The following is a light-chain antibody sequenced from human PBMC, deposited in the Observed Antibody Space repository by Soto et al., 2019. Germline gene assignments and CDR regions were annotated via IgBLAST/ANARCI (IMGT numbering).Light chain of an antibody. Sequence: IPLTPYPISLSGSVGDGVTVTFRASQSISSWLAWYQQKPGKAPKLLIYKASSLESGVPSRFSGSGSGTEFTLTISSLQPDDFATYYCQQYNSYFLTFGGGTKVDI. J-gene: IGKJ4*01. V-gene: IGKV1-5*03. CDR1: QSISSW. CDR2: KAS. CDR3: QQYNSYFLT.